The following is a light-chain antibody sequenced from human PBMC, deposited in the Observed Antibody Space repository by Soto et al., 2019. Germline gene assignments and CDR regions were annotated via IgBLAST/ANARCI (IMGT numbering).Light chain of an antibody. Sequence: EIVLTQSPATVSSSPGGRATLSCRASQTVNSRLAWYQHKPGQAPRLLIYHTSNRATGIPARFSGSGSGTDFTLTISRLEPEDFAVYYCQQYGSSGTFGQGTKVDIK. CDR2: HTS. V-gene: IGKV3-20*01. CDR3: QQYGSSGT. J-gene: IGKJ1*01. CDR1: QTVNSR.